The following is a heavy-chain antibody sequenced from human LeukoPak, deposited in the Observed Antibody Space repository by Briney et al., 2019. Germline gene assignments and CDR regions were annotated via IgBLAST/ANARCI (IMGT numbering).Heavy chain of an antibody. J-gene: IGHJ4*02. CDR2: IKEDGSAK. CDR3: ARDGVVDSSGWYVDY. D-gene: IGHD6-19*01. V-gene: IGHV3-7*05. CDR1: GFTFSRYW. Sequence: GGSLRLSCTASGFTFSRYWMTWVRQAPGKGLEWVANIKEDGSAKYYVDSMKGRFTISRDNAKNSVCLQINSLRAEDTAVYYCARDGVVDSSGWYVDYWGQGTLVTVSS.